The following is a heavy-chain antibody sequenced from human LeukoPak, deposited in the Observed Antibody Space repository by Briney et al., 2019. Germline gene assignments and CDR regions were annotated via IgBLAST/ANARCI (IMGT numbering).Heavy chain of an antibody. CDR2: ISYDGSNK. D-gene: IGHD3-10*01. V-gene: IGHV3-30-3*01. J-gene: IGHJ4*02. CDR1: GFTFSSYA. CDR3: ASHPYLWFGEYHFDS. Sequence: GGSLRLSCAASGFTFSSYAMHWVRQAPGKGLEWVAVISYDGSNKYYADSVKGRFTISRDNSKNTLYLQMNSLRAEDTAVYYCASHPYLWFGEYHFDSWGQRTLVTVSS.